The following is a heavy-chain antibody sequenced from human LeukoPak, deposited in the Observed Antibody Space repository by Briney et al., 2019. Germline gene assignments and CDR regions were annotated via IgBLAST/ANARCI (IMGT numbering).Heavy chain of an antibody. Sequence: GGSLRLSCAAPGFTFSNFWMSWVRQAPGKGLEWVANIKQGAIEKHYVDSVKGRFTISRDDAKNSLSLQMNSLRADDTAVYYCAREGRDSYGLDVWGKGTTVTVSS. J-gene: IGHJ6*04. CDR1: GFTFSNFW. CDR3: AREGRDSYGLDV. D-gene: IGHD3-10*01. CDR2: IKQGAIEK. V-gene: IGHV3-7*03.